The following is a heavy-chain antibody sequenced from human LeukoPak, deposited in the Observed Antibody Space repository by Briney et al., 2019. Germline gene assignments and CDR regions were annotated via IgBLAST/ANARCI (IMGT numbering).Heavy chain of an antibody. CDR3: ARDGGSYIYYFDY. J-gene: IGHJ4*02. CDR2: ISSSGSNI. D-gene: IGHD1-26*01. CDR1: GFTLSSYE. V-gene: IGHV3-48*03. Sequence: GGSLRLSCAASGFTLSSYEMNWVRQAPGKGLEWVSYISSSGSNIYYADSARGRFPISRANAKNSLYLQMNSLRAEDTAVYYCARDGGSYIYYFDYWGQGTLVTVSS.